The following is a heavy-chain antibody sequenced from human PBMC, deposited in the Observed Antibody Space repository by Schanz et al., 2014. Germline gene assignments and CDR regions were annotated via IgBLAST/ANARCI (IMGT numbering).Heavy chain of an antibody. CDR1: GFKFTNYA. CDR3: AKDHAGSDILTALGN. Sequence: EVQLVESGGGLAQPGGSLRLSCAASGFKFTNYAMTWVRQAPGKGLEWVSGISGSGGSTYDADSVKGRFTISRDNSKNTLYLQMNSLRAEDTAVYYCAKDHAGSDILTALGNWGQGTLVTVSS. V-gene: IGHV3-23*04. CDR2: ISGSGGST. D-gene: IGHD3-9*01. J-gene: IGHJ4*02.